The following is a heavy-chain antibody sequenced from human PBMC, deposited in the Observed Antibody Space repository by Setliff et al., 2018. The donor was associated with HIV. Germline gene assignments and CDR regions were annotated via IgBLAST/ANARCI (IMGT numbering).Heavy chain of an antibody. J-gene: IGHJ5*02. V-gene: IGHV3-30*02. CDR1: GFTFSSYG. D-gene: IGHD6-13*01. CDR2: IRYDGSNK. Sequence: PGGSLRLSCAASGFTFSSYGMHWVRQAPGKGLEWVAFIRYDGSNKYYADSVKVRFTISRDNSKNTLYLQMNSLRAEDTAVYYCAKQTVSSSWSNWFDPWGQGTLVTVSS. CDR3: AKQTVSSSWSNWFDP.